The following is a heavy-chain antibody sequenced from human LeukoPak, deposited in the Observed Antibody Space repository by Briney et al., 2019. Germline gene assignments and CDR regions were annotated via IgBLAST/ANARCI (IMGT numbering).Heavy chain of an antibody. CDR3: ARETVAVAGTDY. CDR2: IYYSGST. V-gene: IGHV4-39*07. J-gene: IGHJ4*02. Sequence: PSETLSLTCTVSGGSISSSSYYWGWIRQPPGKGLEWIGSIYYSGSTYYNPSLKSRVTISVDTSKNQFSLKLSSVTAADTAVYYCARETVAVAGTDYWGQGTLVTVSS. CDR1: GGSISSSSYY. D-gene: IGHD6-19*01.